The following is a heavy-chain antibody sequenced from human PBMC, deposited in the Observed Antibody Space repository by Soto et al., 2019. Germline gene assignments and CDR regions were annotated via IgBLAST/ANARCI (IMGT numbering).Heavy chain of an antibody. CDR1: GFTFSSYT. D-gene: IGHD6-19*01. V-gene: IGHV3-48*01. Sequence: GGSLRLSCAASGFTFSSYTMNWVRQAPGKGLEWVSYISSSSSTIYYADSVKGRFIISRDNAKNSLYLQMNSLRAEDTAVYYCARDDRAVGYYYYYYMDVWGKGTTVTVSS. CDR3: ARDDRAVGYYYYYYMDV. CDR2: ISSSSSTI. J-gene: IGHJ6*03.